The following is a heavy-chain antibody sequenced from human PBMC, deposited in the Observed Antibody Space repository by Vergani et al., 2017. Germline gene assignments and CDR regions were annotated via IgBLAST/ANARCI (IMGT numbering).Heavy chain of an antibody. CDR1: GFTFSNLW. CDR2: IKYDGSKK. CDR3: ARSPHGYTYGGYISQFDP. Sequence: EVQLVASGGGLVQRGGSLRLSCEASGFTFSNLWMTWVRQAPGKGLEWVANIKYDGSKKNYVDSVKGRFTISRDNAKNSLYLQMNNLRVEDTAVYFCARSPHGYTYGGYISQFDPWGQGTLVTGSS. D-gene: IGHD5-18*01. V-gene: IGHV3-7*01. J-gene: IGHJ5*02.